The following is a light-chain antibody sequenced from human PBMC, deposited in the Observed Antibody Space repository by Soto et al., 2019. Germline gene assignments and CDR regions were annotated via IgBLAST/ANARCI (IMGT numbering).Light chain of an antibody. CDR3: QQYNGNWT. CDR2: KAS. J-gene: IGKJ1*01. CDR1: QSISSW. Sequence: DIQMTQSPSTLSASVGDRVTITCRASQSISSWLAWYQQKPGKAPKLLIYKASTLESGVPSRFSGSGSGTEFTLAISSLQPDDSATYYCQQYNGNWTFGQGTKVE. V-gene: IGKV1-5*03.